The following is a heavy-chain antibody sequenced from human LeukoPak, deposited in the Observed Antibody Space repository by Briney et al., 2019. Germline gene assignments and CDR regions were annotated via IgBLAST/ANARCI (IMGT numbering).Heavy chain of an antibody. D-gene: IGHD6-13*01. CDR1: GGSFSGYY. Sequence: SETLSLTCAVYGGSFSGYYWSWIRQPPGKGLEWIGEINHSGSTNYNPSLKSRVTISVDTSKNQFFLKLSSVTAADTAVYYCARVGYSSSWSFDYWGQGTLVTVSS. J-gene: IGHJ4*02. V-gene: IGHV4-34*01. CDR3: ARVGYSSSWSFDY. CDR2: INHSGST.